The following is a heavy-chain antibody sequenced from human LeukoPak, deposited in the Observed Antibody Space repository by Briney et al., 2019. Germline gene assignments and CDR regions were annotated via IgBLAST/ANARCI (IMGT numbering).Heavy chain of an antibody. J-gene: IGHJ4*02. D-gene: IGHD3-10*01. V-gene: IGHV3-23*01. CDR2: VTGSGGYT. CDR3: ARDRDGHDFFDY. CDR1: GFSFTSAW. Sequence: GGSLRLSCAASGFSFTSAWMHWVRQAPGKGLEWISAVTGSGGYTYYADSVRGRFTISRDNSKNTLYLQMNSLRAEDTAVYYCARDRDGHDFFDYWGRGTLVTVSS.